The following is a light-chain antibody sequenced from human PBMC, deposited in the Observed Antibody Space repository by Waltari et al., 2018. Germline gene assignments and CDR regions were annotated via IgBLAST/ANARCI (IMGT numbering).Light chain of an antibody. J-gene: IGKJ5*01. CDR1: LSLSDN. V-gene: IGKV3-15*01. CDR3: QQYKTWPPIT. CDR2: GAS. Sequence: VMPQPPALRYVYPGDRATLSCMASLSLSDNLAWYQLKPAQAPRLLIYGASFRATGIPGRFRGSGSGTDFTLTISSLQSEDFAIYYCQQYKTWPPITFGQGTRLEIK.